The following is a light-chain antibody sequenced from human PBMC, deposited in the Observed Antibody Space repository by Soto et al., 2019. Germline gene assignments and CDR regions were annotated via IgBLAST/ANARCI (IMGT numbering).Light chain of an antibody. V-gene: IGLV2-8*01. J-gene: IGLJ1*01. CDR3: SSDGGRYASV. Sequence: QSVLTQPPSAAGSPGQSVTISCTGTSTDVGGYNYVSWYQQYPGEAPKLMIYEVSKRPSGVPDRFSGSKSGNTASLTVSGLQAEVEAEYYGSSDGGRYASVFGAGTKGTVL. CDR1: STDVGGYNY. CDR2: EVS.